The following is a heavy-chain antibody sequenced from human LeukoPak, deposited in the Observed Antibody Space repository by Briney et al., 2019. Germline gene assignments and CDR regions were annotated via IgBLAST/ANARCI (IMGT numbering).Heavy chain of an antibody. CDR2: FDPEDGET. CDR1: GYTLTELS. D-gene: IGHD3-10*01. J-gene: IGHJ5*02. Sequence: GASVKVSCKVSGYTLTELSMHWVRQALGKGLEWMGGFDPEDGETIYAQKFQGRVTMTEDTSTDTAYMELSSLRSEDTAVYYCATYLPMVRGVLPWFDPWGQGTLVTVSS. V-gene: IGHV1-24*01. CDR3: ATYLPMVRGVLPWFDP.